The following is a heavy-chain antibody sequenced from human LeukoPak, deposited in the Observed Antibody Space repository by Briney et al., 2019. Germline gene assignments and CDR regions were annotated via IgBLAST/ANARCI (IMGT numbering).Heavy chain of an antibody. V-gene: IGHV4-31*03. Sequence: PSQTLSLTCTVSGGSVISSGGYYWSWIRQHPGKGLEWIGYIYYSGSTYYNPSLKSRVTISVDTSKNQFSLKLSSVTAADAAVYYCAAMPHLGYCSGGSCPIDYWGQGTLVTVPS. J-gene: IGHJ4*02. CDR1: GGSVISSGGYY. CDR2: IYYSGST. CDR3: AAMPHLGYCSGGSCPIDY. D-gene: IGHD2-15*01.